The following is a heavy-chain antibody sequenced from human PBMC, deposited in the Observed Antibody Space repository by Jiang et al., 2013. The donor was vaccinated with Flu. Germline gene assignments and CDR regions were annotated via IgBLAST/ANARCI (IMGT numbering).Heavy chain of an antibody. J-gene: IGHJ4*02. CDR2: INPSGGST. D-gene: IGHD2-15*01. CDR1: GYTFTSYQ. Sequence: SGAEVKKPGASVKLSCRTSGYTFTSYQIHWVRQAPGQGPEWMGIINPSGGSTTYAQKFQGRVIMTRDKSTRTVYLELSSLRSEDTAVYYCARDVEVAGTPRDYWGQGTLITVSA. V-gene: IGHV1-46*01. CDR3: ARDVEVAGTPRDY.